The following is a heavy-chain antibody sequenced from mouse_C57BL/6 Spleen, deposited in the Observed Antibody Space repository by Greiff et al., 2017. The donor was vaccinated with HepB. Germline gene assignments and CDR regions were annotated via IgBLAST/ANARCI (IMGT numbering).Heavy chain of an antibody. D-gene: IGHD1-1*01. Sequence: VQLQQSGPELVKPGASVKISCTASGYSFTGYYMHWVKQSPGNILDWIGYIYPYNGVSSYNQKFKGKATLTVDTSSSTAYMELRSLTSEDSAVYYCARDYDGSSSHYFDYWGQGTTLTVSS. CDR3: ARDYDGSSSHYFDY. V-gene: IGHV1-31*01. J-gene: IGHJ2*01. CDR2: IYPYNGVS. CDR1: GYSFTGYY.